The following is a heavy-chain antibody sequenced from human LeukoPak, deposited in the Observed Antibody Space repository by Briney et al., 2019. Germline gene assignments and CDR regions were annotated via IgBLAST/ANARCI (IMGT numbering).Heavy chain of an antibody. CDR2: IYHSGST. Sequence: PSETLSLTCTVSGGSISSGGYYWSWIRQPPGKGLEWIGYIYHSGSTYYNPSLKSRVTISVDRSKNQFSLKLSSVTAADTAVYYCARDRGYCSSTSCYPNWFDPWGQGTLVTVSS. V-gene: IGHV4-30-2*01. CDR3: ARDRGYCSSTSCYPNWFDP. CDR1: GGSISSGGYY. J-gene: IGHJ5*02. D-gene: IGHD2-2*01.